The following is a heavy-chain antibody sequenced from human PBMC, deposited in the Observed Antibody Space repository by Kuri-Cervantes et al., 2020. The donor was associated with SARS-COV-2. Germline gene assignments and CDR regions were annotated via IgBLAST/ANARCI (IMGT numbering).Heavy chain of an antibody. V-gene: IGHV2-70*11. D-gene: IGHD4-11*01. CDR1: GFSLSTSGMC. CDR2: IDWDDDK. Sequence: SGPTLVKPTQTLTLTCTFSGFSLSTSGMCVSWIRQPPGKALEWLARIDWDDDKYYSTSLKTRLTISKDTSKNQVVLTMTSMDPVDTATYYCARTTPQMKTYYYYMDVWGKGTTVTVSS. CDR3: ARTTPQMKTYYYYMDV. J-gene: IGHJ6*03.